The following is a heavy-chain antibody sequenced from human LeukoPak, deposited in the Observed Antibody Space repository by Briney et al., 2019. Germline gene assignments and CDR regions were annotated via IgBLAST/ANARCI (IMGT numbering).Heavy chain of an antibody. CDR3: ARNRAGSNDFWSGYYTGISDYYYYGMDV. J-gene: IGHJ6*02. Sequence: ASVKVSCKASGYTFTSYGISWVRQAPGQWLEWMGWISAYNGNTNYAQKLQGRVTMTTGTSTSTAYMELRSLRSDDTAVYYCARNRAGSNDFWSGYYTGISDYYYYGMDVWGQGTTVTVSS. V-gene: IGHV1-18*01. D-gene: IGHD3-3*01. CDR2: ISAYNGNT. CDR1: GYTFTSYG.